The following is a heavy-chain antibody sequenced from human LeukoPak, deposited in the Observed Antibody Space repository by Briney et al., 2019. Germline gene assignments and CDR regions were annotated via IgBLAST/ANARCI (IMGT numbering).Heavy chain of an antibody. CDR1: GYTFTSYD. CDR3: ARDGTDCSSTSCYKPPYYYGMDV. V-gene: IGHV1-69*13. D-gene: IGHD2-2*02. Sequence: GASVKVSCKASGYTFTSYDINWVRQATGQGLEWMGGIIPIFGTANYAQKFQGRVTITADESTSTAYMELSSLRSEDTAVYYCARDGTDCSSTSCYKPPYYYGMDVWGQGTTVTVSS. CDR2: IIPIFGTA. J-gene: IGHJ6*02.